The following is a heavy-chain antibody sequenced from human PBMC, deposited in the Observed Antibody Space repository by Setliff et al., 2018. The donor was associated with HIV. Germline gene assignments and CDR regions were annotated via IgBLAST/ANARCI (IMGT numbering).Heavy chain of an antibody. V-gene: IGHV4-4*02. D-gene: IGHD6-19*01. Sequence: SETLSLTCAVSGGSISSNWWSWVRQSPGKGLEWIGEIYHSGSTHYNPSLQSRVTISVDKSKSQFSLKLNSVTAADTAVYYCARGRNPDVYIAMAGPPLYDWGQGTLVTVSS. CDR2: IYHSGST. CDR3: ARGRNPDVYIAMAGPPLYD. CDR1: GGSISSNW. J-gene: IGHJ4*02.